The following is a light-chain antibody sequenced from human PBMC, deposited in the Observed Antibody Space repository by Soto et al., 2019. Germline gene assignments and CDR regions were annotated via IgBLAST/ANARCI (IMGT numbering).Light chain of an antibody. CDR2: KAS. J-gene: IGKJ1*01. CDR1: HSISSW. V-gene: IGKV1-5*03. Sequence: DIQMTQSPSTLSASVGDRVTITCRASHSISSWLAWYQQKPGKAPKLLISKASSLESGVPSRFSGSGSGTEFTLTISSLQPDDFATYYCQQCNSYRTFGHGTKVEVK. CDR3: QQCNSYRT.